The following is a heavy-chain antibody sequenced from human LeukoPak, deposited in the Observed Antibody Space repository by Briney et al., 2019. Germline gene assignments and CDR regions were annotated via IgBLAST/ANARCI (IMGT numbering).Heavy chain of an antibody. J-gene: IGHJ5*02. CDR1: GYTFTSYG. Sequence: ASVKVSCKASGYTFTSYGISWVRQAPGQGLEWMGWISAYNGNTNYAQKLQGRATMTTDTSTSTAYMELRSPRSDDTAVYYCARDRDSSGWYPNWFDPWGQGTLVTVSS. CDR2: ISAYNGNT. D-gene: IGHD6-19*01. CDR3: ARDRDSSGWYPNWFDP. V-gene: IGHV1-18*01.